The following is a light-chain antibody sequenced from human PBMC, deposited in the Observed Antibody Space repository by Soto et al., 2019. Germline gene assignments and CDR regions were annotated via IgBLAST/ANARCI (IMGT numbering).Light chain of an antibody. J-gene: IGKJ5*01. V-gene: IGKV3-11*01. CDR2: DAS. CDR3: QQYNHWPIT. CDR1: QSVSSY. Sequence: EIVLTQSPATLSLSLGESATLSCRASQSVSSYLAWYQQKPGQGPRLLIYDASNRATGVSARFSGSGYGTDGTLTISSLQSEDCAVYYCQQYNHWPITFGQGTRLEIK.